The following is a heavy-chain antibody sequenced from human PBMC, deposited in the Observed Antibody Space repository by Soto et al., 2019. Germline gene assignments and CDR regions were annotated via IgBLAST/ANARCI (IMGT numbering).Heavy chain of an antibody. CDR1: GFTFSSYG. Sequence: ESGGGVVQPGRSLRLSCAASGFTFSSYGMHWVRQAPGKGLEWVAVIWYDGSNKYYADSVKGRFTISRDNSKNTLYLQMNSLRAEDTAVYYCARELTAGTRVVGWFDPWGQGTLVTVSS. CDR2: IWYDGSNK. CDR3: ARELTAGTRVVGWFDP. J-gene: IGHJ5*02. D-gene: IGHD6-13*01. V-gene: IGHV3-33*01.